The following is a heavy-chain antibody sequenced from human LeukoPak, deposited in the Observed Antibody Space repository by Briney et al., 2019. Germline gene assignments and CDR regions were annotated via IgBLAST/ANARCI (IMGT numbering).Heavy chain of an antibody. CDR2: IYYSGST. V-gene: IGHV4-59*01. D-gene: IGHD3-10*01. CDR3: AREGRLLWFGEPTADAFDI. Sequence: PSETLSLTCTVSGGSISSYYWSWIRQPPGKGLEWIGYIYYSGSTNYNPSLKSRVTISVDTSKNQFSLKLSSVTAADTAVYYCAREGRLLWFGEPTADAFDIWGQGTMVTVSS. J-gene: IGHJ3*02. CDR1: GGSISSYY.